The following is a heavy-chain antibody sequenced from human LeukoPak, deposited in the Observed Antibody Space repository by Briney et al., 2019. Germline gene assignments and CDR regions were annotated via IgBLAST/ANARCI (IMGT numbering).Heavy chain of an antibody. D-gene: IGHD6-13*01. Sequence: GASVKVSCKASGYTFTSYDINWVRQATGQGLEWMGWMNPNSGNTGYAQKFQGRVTMTRNTSISTAYMELSSLRSEDTAVYYCARQPGSSWYGDRHYYFDYWGQGTLVTVSS. CDR1: GYTFTSYD. J-gene: IGHJ4*02. CDR3: ARQPGSSWYGDRHYYFDY. V-gene: IGHV1-8*01. CDR2: MNPNSGNT.